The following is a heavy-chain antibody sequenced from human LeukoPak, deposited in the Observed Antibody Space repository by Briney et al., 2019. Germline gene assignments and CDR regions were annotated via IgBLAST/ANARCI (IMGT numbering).Heavy chain of an antibody. V-gene: IGHV4-61*01. CDR2: IYYSGST. Sequence: PSETLSLTCTVSGGSVSSGSYYWSWIRQPPGKGLEWIGYIYYSGSTNYNPSLKSRVTISVDTSKNQFSLKLSSVTAADTAVYYCAVAGEGLDIAVAQRFDYWGQGTLVTVSS. D-gene: IGHD6-19*01. CDR1: GGSVSSGSYY. CDR3: AVAGEGLDIAVAQRFDY. J-gene: IGHJ4*02.